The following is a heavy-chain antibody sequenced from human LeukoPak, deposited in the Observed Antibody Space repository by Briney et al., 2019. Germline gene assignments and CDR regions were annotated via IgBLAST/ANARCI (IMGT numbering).Heavy chain of an antibody. CDR3: VRQKKSHGNFDY. V-gene: IGHV3-13*01. J-gene: IGHJ4*02. Sequence: SRGSLRLSCAASGFTFSDHAMHWVRQAPGKGLEWVSAVGIAADTFYPGSVKGRFTISRENAKNSLYLQMNSLRVEDTAVYYCVRQKKSHGNFDYWGQGTLVTVSS. CDR2: VGIAADT. D-gene: IGHD1-26*01. CDR1: GFTFSDHA.